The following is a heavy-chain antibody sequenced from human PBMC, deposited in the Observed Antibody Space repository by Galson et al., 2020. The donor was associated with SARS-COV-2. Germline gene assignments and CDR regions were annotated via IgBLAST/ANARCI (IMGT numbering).Heavy chain of an antibody. CDR2: ISFDGNNK. D-gene: IGHD6-19*01. J-gene: IGHJ4*02. CDR1: GFTFSSYG. CDR3: AKEGSSGWLFDY. V-gene: IGHV3-30*18. Sequence: GGSLRLSCAASGFTFSSYGMHWVRQAPGKGLEWVAVISFDGNNKYYEDSVKGRFTISRDKSKNTLYQQMNSLRGEDTAVYYCAKEGSSGWLFDYWGQGTLVTVSS.